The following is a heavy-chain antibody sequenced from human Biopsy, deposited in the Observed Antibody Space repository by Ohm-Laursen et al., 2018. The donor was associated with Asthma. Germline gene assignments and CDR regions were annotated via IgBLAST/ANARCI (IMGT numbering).Heavy chain of an antibody. V-gene: IGHV1-18*01. CDR3: ARAVDYSHYYGIDV. J-gene: IGHJ6*02. Sequence: SVKASCKTSGYTFNSAGITWVRQAPGQGLEWMGWISVYNGNTKVAQKLQDRVTMITDTSTTTAYMELRSLRSDDTAVYFCARAVDYSHYYGIDVWGQGTTVTVS. CDR1: GYTFNSAG. CDR2: ISVYNGNT. D-gene: IGHD3-10*01.